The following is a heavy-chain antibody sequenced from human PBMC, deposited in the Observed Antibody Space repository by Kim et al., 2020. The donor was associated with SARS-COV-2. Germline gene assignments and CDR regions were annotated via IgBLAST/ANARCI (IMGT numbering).Heavy chain of an antibody. J-gene: IGHJ1*01. V-gene: IGHV3-23*01. Sequence: GGSLRLSCAASGFTFTNFAMSWVRQAPGQGLEWVSGISRTGENTLYVDSVNGRFTISRDNSKNTLYLQMNSLRAEDTAVYYCVTSPTASYNSDSNGFATFQLWGHGTLVTVSS. CDR1: GFTFTNFA. CDR2: ISRTGENT. D-gene: IGHD5-18*01. CDR3: VTSPTASYNSDSNGFATFQL.